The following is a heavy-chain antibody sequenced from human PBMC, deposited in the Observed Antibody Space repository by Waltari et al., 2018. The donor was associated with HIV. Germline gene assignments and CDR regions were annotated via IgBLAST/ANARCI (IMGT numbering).Heavy chain of an antibody. Sequence: QLQLQESGPGLVQPSATLSLPCTVSGGSISSSSYYWGWIRQPPGKGREWIGSIYYSGSTYYNPSLKSRVTISVDTSKNQFSLKLSSVTAADTAVYYCARHSLTYYYDSSGYSVAFDYWGQGTLVTVSS. D-gene: IGHD3-22*01. V-gene: IGHV4-39*01. J-gene: IGHJ4*02. CDR2: IYYSGST. CDR3: ARHSLTYYYDSSGYSVAFDY. CDR1: GGSISSSSYY.